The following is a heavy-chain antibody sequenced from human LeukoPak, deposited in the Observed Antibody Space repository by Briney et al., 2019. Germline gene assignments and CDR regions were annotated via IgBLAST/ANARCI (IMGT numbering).Heavy chain of an antibody. V-gene: IGHV6-1*01. CDR1: GDSVSSNGAA. CDR2: TYCRSTCYS. D-gene: IGHD5-18*01. CDR3: ARGTAHYFDY. Sequence: SQTLSLTCAISGDSVSSNGAAWNWFRQSPSRGLEWLGRTYCRSTCYSDYAVSVKSRITINPDTSKNQFSLQLNSVTPEDTAVYYCARGTAHYFDYWGQGTLVTVSS. J-gene: IGHJ4*02.